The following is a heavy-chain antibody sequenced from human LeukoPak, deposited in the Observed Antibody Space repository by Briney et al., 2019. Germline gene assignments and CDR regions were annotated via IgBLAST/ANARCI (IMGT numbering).Heavy chain of an antibody. CDR3: ARSPGGVNNWFDP. CDR1: RYSISSGYY. J-gene: IGHJ5*02. Sequence: SETLSLTCSVSRYSISSGYYWAWIRQPPGKGLEWIGSIYYSGSTYYNPSLKSRLTISIDTSNNQFSLKLNSVTAADTAVYYCARSPGGVNNWFDPWGQGTLVTVSS. CDR2: IYYSGST. V-gene: IGHV4-38-2*02. D-gene: IGHD2-8*01.